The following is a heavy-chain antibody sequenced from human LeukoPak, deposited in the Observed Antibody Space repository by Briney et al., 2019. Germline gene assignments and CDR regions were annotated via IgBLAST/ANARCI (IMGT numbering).Heavy chain of an antibody. CDR3: ARVGSGILDI. D-gene: IGHD3-10*01. J-gene: IGHJ3*02. Sequence: SETLSLTCTVSGGSISSSSYYWGWIRQPPGKGLEWIGSIYYSGSTYYNPSLKSRVTISVDTSKNQFSLKLSSVTAADTAVYYCARVGSGILDIWGQGTMVTVSS. CDR1: GGSISSSSYY. CDR2: IYYSGST. V-gene: IGHV4-39*07.